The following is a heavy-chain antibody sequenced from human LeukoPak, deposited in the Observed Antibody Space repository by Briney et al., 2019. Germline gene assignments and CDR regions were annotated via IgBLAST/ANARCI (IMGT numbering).Heavy chain of an antibody. CDR3: AAGGRGYSPY. D-gene: IGHD5-18*01. J-gene: IGHJ4*02. V-gene: IGHV1-58*02. CDR1: GFTFTSSA. CDR2: IVVGSGNT. Sequence: GTSMKVSCKASGFTFTSSAMQWVRQARGQRLEWIGWIVVGSGNTDYAQKFQERVTITRDMSTSTAYMELSSLRSEDTAVYYCAAGGRGYSPYWGQGTLVTVSS.